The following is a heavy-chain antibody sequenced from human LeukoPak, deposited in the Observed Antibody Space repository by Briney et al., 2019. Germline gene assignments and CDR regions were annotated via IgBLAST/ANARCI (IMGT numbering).Heavy chain of an antibody. CDR2: INHSGST. Sequence: SETLSLTCAVYGGSFSGYYWSWIRQPPGKGLEWIGEINHSGSTNYNPSLKSRVTISVDTSKNQFSLKLSSVTAADTAVYYCARGGYYYGPGSDYWGQGTLVTVSS. CDR3: ARGGYYYGPGSDY. V-gene: IGHV4-34*01. J-gene: IGHJ4*02. D-gene: IGHD3-10*01. CDR1: GGSFSGYY.